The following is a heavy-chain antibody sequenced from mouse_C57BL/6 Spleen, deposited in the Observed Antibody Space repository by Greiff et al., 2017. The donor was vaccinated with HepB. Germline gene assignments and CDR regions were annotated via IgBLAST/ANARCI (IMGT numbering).Heavy chain of an antibody. CDR3: AREGLDGNYAWFAY. Sequence: ESGPGLVKPSQSLSLTCSVTGYSITSGYYWNWIRQFPGNKLEWMGYISYDGSNNYNPSLKNRISITRDTSKNQFFLKLNSVTTEDTATYYCAREGLDGNYAWFAYWGQGTLVTVSA. CDR1: GYSITSGYY. CDR2: ISYDGSN. J-gene: IGHJ3*01. V-gene: IGHV3-6*01. D-gene: IGHD2-1*01.